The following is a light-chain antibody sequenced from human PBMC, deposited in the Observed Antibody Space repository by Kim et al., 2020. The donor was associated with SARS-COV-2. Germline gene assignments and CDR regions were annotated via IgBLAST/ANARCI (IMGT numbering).Light chain of an antibody. Sequence: TTACTASMSDFGDSYAVHCYHQLPGKAPNLLSLGNSNRPTALPARSSGSTSGTSASLAITGLQAEEEADYYCQSYDTSLNVHVVFGGGTRLTVL. CDR2: GNS. CDR1: MSDFGDSYA. V-gene: IGLV1-40*01. J-gene: IGLJ2*01. CDR3: QSYDTSLNVHVV.